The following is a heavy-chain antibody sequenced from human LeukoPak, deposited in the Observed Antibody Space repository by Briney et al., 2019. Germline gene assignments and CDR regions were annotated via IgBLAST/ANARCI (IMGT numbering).Heavy chain of an antibody. V-gene: IGHV4-59*01. CDR2: IYYSGST. CDR1: GGSISNYY. Sequence: PSETLSLTCTVSGGSISNYYWSWIRQPPGKGLEWIGYIYYSGSTNCNPSLKSRVTISVDTSKNQFSLKLSSVTAADTAVYYCARDHYYDSSGLNWFDPWGQGTLVTVSS. J-gene: IGHJ5*02. CDR3: ARDHYYDSSGLNWFDP. D-gene: IGHD3-22*01.